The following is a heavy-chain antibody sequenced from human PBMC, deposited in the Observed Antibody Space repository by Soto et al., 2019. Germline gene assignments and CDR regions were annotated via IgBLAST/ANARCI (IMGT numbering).Heavy chain of an antibody. J-gene: IGHJ4*02. V-gene: IGHV3-30*18. CDR2: ISYDGSNK. CDR1: GFTFSSYG. Sequence: GGSLRLSCAASGFTFSSYGMHWVRQAPGKGLEWVAVISYDGSNKYYADSVKGRLTISRDNSKNTLYLQMNSLRAEDTAVYYCAKGPYSYPYYFDYWGQGTLVTVSS. CDR3: AKGPYSYPYYFDY. D-gene: IGHD6-13*01.